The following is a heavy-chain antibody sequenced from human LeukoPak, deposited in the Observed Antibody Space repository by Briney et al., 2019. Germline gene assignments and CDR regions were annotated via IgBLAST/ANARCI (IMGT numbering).Heavy chain of an antibody. V-gene: IGHV3-23*01. Sequence: PGGSLRLSCVASGFTFSSYAMSWVRQAPGKGLEWVSSITGTSGTTIYADSVKGRFTISRDNSKNTVYLQMNSLRAEDTAVYYCAKGDTAMGSYLDYWGQGTLVTVSS. CDR3: AKGDTAMGSYLDY. D-gene: IGHD5-18*01. CDR2: ITGTSGTT. CDR1: GFTFSSYA. J-gene: IGHJ4*02.